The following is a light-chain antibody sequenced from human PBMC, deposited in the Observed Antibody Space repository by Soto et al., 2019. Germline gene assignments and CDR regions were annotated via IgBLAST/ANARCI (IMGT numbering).Light chain of an antibody. V-gene: IGKV3-15*01. CDR3: QQYYTWPS. CDR2: AAS. CDR1: QRVSPN. Sequence: EILMTQSPATLSVSPGERAILSCRASQRVSPNVAWYQQKPGQAPRLLIYAASTRATGIPGRFSGSGSGTEFTLTISSLESEDFAVYYCQQYYTWPSFGQGTKVDIK. J-gene: IGKJ1*01.